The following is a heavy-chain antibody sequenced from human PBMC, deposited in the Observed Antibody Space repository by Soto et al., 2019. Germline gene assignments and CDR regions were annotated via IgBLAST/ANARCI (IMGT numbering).Heavy chain of an antibody. Sequence: PSETLSLTCTVSGGSISSSSYYWGWIRQPPGKGLEWIGSIYYSGSTYYNPSLKSRVTISVDTSKNQFSLKLSSVTAADTAVYYCARAPRGNYGYPSYFDYWGQGTLVTVPQ. CDR1: GGSISSSSYY. D-gene: IGHD3-10*01. CDR3: ARAPRGNYGYPSYFDY. J-gene: IGHJ4*02. V-gene: IGHV4-39*07. CDR2: IYYSGST.